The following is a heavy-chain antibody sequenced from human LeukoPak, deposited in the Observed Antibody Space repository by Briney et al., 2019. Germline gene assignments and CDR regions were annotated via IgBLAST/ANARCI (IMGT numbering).Heavy chain of an antibody. CDR3: ARAVATNDYGDSAPLDY. V-gene: IGHV4-59*08. CDR1: GGSISSYY. Sequence: SETLSLTCTVSGGSISSYYWSWIRQPPGKGLEWIGYIYYSGSTNYNPSLKSRVTISVDTSKNQFSLKLSSVTAADTAVYYCARAVATNDYGDSAPLDYWGQGTLVTVSS. J-gene: IGHJ4*02. D-gene: IGHD4-17*01. CDR2: IYYSGST.